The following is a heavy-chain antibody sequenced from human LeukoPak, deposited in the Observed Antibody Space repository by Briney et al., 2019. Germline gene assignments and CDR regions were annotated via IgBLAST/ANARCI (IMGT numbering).Heavy chain of an antibody. J-gene: IGHJ4*02. V-gene: IGHV4-34*01. Sequence: SETLSLTCAVYGGSFNGPYWTWIRQVPGTGLEWIGEINHWGSTNYNPSLKSRVTISIHSSKNQFSLKLSSVTAADTAVYYCARVGLRDGYTFDYWGQGTLVTVSS. CDR1: GGSFNGPY. D-gene: IGHD5-24*01. CDR2: INHWGST. CDR3: ARVGLRDGYTFDY.